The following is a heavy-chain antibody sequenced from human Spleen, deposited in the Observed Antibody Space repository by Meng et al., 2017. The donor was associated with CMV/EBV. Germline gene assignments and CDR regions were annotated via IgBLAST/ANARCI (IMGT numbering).Heavy chain of an antibody. J-gene: IGHJ6*02. Sequence: GESLKISCAASGIVFSTYSMNWLRQAPGKGLEWVAVISYDGTNKYYADSVKGRFTISRDNSKNTLYLQMNSLRAEDTAVYFCARGHHSRSSHYYYGMDVWGQGTTVTVSS. V-gene: IGHV3-30*03. CDR1: GIVFSTYS. D-gene: IGHD2-2*01. CDR3: ARGHHSRSSHYYYGMDV. CDR2: ISYDGTNK.